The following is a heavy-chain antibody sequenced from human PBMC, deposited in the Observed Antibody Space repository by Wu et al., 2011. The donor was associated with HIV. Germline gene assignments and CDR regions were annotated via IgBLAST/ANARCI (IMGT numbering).Heavy chain of an antibody. CDR3: TRGGAVTYYYDSSGSSDWCFDL. J-gene: IGHJ2*01. Sequence: QVQLVQSGAEVKKPGASVKVSCKASGYTFSNYYMHWVRQAPGQGLEWMGIINPSGGSTNYAQRFQGRVTMTRDTSTSTVYMELSSLRSEDTAVYYCTRGGAVTYYYDSSGSSDWCFDLWGRGTLVTVSS. V-gene: IGHV1-46*01. CDR2: INPSGGST. D-gene: IGHD3-22*01. CDR1: GYTFSNYY.